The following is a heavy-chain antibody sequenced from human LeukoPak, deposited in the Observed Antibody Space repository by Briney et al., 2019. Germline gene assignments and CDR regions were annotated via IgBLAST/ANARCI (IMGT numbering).Heavy chain of an antibody. V-gene: IGHV4-39*01. J-gene: IGHJ4*02. CDR2: IYYSGST. CDR3: ARGHYDFWSGYQYYFDC. Sequence: SETLSLTCTVSGGSISSYYWSWIRQPPGKGLEWIGSIYYSGSTYSNPSLKSRVTISVDTSKNQFSLKLSSVTAADTAVYYCARGHYDFWSGYQYYFDCWGQGTLVTVSS. D-gene: IGHD3-3*01. CDR1: GGSISSYY.